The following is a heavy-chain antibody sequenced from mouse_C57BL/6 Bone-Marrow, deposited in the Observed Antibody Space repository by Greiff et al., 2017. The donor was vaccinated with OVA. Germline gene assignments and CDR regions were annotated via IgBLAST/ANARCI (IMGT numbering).Heavy chain of an antibody. CDR3: TTDYDYDVDYFDY. D-gene: IGHD2-4*01. CDR1: GFNIKDDY. V-gene: IGHV14-4*01. Sequence: VQLQQSGAELVRPGASVKLSCTASGFNIKDDYMHWVKQRPEQGLEWIGWIDPENGDTEYASKFQGKATITADTSSNTAYLQLSSLTSEDTAVYYCTTDYDYDVDYFDYWGQGTTLTVSS. CDR2: IDPENGDT. J-gene: IGHJ2*01.